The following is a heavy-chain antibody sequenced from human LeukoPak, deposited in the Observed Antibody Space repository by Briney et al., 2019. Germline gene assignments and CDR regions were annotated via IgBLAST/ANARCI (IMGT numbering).Heavy chain of an antibody. CDR1: GFTFSSYE. CDR3: ARTSGSPRFDY. Sequence: QPGGSLRLSCAASGFTFSSYEMNWVRQAPGKGLEWVSYISSSGTTIYYADSVKGRFTISRDNAKNSLYLQTNSLRAEDTAVYYCARTSGSPRFDYWGQGALVTVSS. V-gene: IGHV3-48*03. J-gene: IGHJ4*02. CDR2: ISSSGTTI. D-gene: IGHD1-26*01.